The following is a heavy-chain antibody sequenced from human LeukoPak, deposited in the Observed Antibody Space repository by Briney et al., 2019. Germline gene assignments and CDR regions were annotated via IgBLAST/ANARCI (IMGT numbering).Heavy chain of an antibody. CDR1: GFIFSTYG. CDR3: ASGETT. Sequence: GRSLRLSCAASGFIFSTYGMQWVRQAPGKGLEWVAVIWNNGNNRYADSVRGRFTISRDNAKNSLYLQMNSLRAEDTAVYYCASGETTWGQGTLVTVSS. J-gene: IGHJ5*02. D-gene: IGHD3-10*01. CDR2: IWNNGNNR. V-gene: IGHV3-33*03.